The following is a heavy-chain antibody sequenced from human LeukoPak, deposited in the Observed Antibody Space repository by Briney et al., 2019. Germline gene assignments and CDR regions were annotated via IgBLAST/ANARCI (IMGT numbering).Heavy chain of an antibody. V-gene: IGHV4-59*01. CDR1: GGSIRGYY. CDR3: AREWRFGEFRNDY. D-gene: IGHD3-10*01. J-gene: IGHJ4*02. CDR2: IHYTGST. Sequence: KPSETLSLTCTVSGGSIRGYYWSWIRQPPGKGLEWIGYIHYTGSTDYNPSLKSRVTISVDTSKNQFSLKLSSETVADTAVYYCAREWRFGEFRNDYWGQGTLVTVSS.